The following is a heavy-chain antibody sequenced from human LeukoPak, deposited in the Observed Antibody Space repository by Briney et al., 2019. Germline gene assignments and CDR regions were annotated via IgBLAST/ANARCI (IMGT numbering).Heavy chain of an antibody. J-gene: IGHJ4*02. CDR1: GFTFSSYA. V-gene: IGHV3-23*01. CDR2: ICSNDNNT. CDR3: ARTPEDIVATPYYFDY. D-gene: IGHD5-12*01. Sequence: QPGGSLRLSCAASGFTFSSYAMNWVRQAPGKGLEWVSAICSNDNNTYYANSVKGRFTISRDNSKNTLSLQLNSLRAEDTAVYYCARTPEDIVATPYYFDYWGQGTLVTVSS.